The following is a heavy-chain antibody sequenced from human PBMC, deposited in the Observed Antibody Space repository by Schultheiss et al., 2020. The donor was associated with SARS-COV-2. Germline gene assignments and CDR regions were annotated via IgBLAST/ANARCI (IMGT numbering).Heavy chain of an antibody. J-gene: IGHJ5*02. CDR3: ARLGPGYCSGGSCFNWFDP. CDR1: GYSFTSYW. D-gene: IGHD2-15*01. CDR2: IYPGDSDT. V-gene: IGHV5-51*01. Sequence: GGSLRLSCKGSGYSFTSYWIGWVRQMPGKGLEWMGIIYPGDSDTRYSPSFQGQVTISADKSISTAYLQWSSLKASDTAMYYCARLGPGYCSGGSCFNWFDPWGQGTLVNVSS.